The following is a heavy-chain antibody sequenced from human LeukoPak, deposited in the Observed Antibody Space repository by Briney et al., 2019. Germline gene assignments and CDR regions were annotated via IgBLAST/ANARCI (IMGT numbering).Heavy chain of an antibody. CDR1: GVSMNNYY. CDR3: ASSIEPDYFDY. D-gene: IGHD3-3*02. Sequence: PSETLSLTCTVSGVSMNNYYWNWIRQAPGKGLEWIGYIHYSGGTNYNPSLKSRVTISVDTSKNQFSLKLSSVTAADTAVYYCASSIEPDYFDYWGQGTLVTVSS. CDR2: IHYSGGT. J-gene: IGHJ4*02. V-gene: IGHV4-59*01.